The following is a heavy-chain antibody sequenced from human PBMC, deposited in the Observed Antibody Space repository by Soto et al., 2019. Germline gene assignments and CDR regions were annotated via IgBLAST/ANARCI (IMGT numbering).Heavy chain of an antibody. D-gene: IGHD2-2*01. CDR3: ARLYCSSSTCDSWFDP. J-gene: IGHJ5*02. CDR1: GYTFTTFW. Sequence: GESLKIACTGFGYTFTTFWISWVRQMPGRGLEWMGRIDPRDSYTNYSPSFQGHVTISVDKSISTAYLQWGSLKASDTAMYYCARLYCSSSTCDSWFDPWGQGTLVTVSS. CDR2: IDPRDSYT. V-gene: IGHV5-10-1*01.